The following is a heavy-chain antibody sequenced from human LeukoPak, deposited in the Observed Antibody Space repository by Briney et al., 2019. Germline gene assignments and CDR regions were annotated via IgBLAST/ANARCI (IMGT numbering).Heavy chain of an antibody. CDR2: IYPGDSFT. Sequence: GESLKISCKGPGYTFTNYWIGWVRQMPGKGLEWMGIIYPGDSFTRYSPSFQGQVTISADKSISTAYLQWSSLKASDTAMYYCARWGSYDILTGYGFDPWGQGTLVTVSS. CDR3: ARWGSYDILTGYGFDP. J-gene: IGHJ5*02. CDR1: GYTFTNYW. V-gene: IGHV5-51*01. D-gene: IGHD3-9*01.